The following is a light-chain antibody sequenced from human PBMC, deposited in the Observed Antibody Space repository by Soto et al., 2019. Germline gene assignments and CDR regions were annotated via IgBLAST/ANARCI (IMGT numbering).Light chain of an antibody. V-gene: IGKV1-39*01. CDR2: AAS. CDR1: QSISSY. CDR3: KQSYSTSIN. Sequence: DIPMTQSPSSLSASVGDRVTITCRASQSISSYLNWYQQKPGKAPKLLIYAASSLQSGVPSRFSGSGSVTDFTLTISSLQPEDFATYYCKQSYSTSINFGQGTRLEIK. J-gene: IGKJ5*01.